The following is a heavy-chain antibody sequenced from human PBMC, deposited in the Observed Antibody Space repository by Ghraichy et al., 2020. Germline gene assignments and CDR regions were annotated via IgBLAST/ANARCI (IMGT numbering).Heavy chain of an antibody. CDR2: ISGSGGST. V-gene: IGHV3-23*01. Sequence: GESLNISCAASGFTFSSYAMSWVRQVPGKGLEWVSAISGSGGSTYYADSVKGRFTISRDNSKNTLYLQMNSLRAEDTAVYYCAKDAGIVGVYWGQGTLVTVSS. CDR3: AKDAGIVGVY. D-gene: IGHD1-26*01. J-gene: IGHJ4*02. CDR1: GFTFSSYA.